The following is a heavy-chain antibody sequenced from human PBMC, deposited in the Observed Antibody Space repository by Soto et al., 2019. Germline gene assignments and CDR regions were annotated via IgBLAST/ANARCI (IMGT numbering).Heavy chain of an antibody. CDR2: IIPIFGTA. CDR1: GGTFSSYA. Sequence: SVKVSCKASGGTFSSYAISWVRQAPGQGLEWMGGIIPIFGTANYAQKFQGRVTITADKSTSTAYMELSSLRSEDTAVYYCASVFLLWFGELQAARWNHDAFDIWGPGTMVTVSS. CDR3: ASVFLLWFGELQAARWNHDAFDI. J-gene: IGHJ3*02. V-gene: IGHV1-69*06. D-gene: IGHD3-10*01.